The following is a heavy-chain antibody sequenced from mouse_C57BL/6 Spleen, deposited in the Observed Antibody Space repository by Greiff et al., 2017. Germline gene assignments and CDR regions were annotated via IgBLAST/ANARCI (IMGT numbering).Heavy chain of an antibody. CDR3: AREDGGYFDV. Sequence: EVQVVESEGGLVQPGSSMKLSCTASGFTFSDYYMAWVRQVPEKGLEWVANINYDGSSTYYLDSLKSRFIISRDNAKNILYLQMRSLKSEDTATYYCAREDGGYFDVWGTGTTVTVSS. J-gene: IGHJ1*03. CDR2: INYDGSST. V-gene: IGHV5-16*01. CDR1: GFTFSDYY.